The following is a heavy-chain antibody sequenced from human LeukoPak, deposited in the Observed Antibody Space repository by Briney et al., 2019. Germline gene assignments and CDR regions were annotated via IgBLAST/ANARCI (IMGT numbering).Heavy chain of an antibody. J-gene: IGHJ4*02. CDR2: ISSSGSTI. CDR1: GFTFSDYY. V-gene: IGHV3-11*01. D-gene: IGHD6-13*01. Sequence: PGGSLRLSCAASGFTFSDYYMSWIRRAPGKGLEWVSYISSSGSTIYYADSVKGRFTISRDNAKNSLYLQMNSLRAEDTAVYYCARSSSAAAQSDYWGQGTLVTVSS. CDR3: ARSSSAAAQSDY.